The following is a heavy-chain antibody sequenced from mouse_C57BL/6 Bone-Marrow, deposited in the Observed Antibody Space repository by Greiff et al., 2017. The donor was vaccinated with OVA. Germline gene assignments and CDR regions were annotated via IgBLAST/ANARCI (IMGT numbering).Heavy chain of an antibody. CDR2: INYDGSST. J-gene: IGHJ1*03. Sequence: EVKLVESEGGLVQPGSSMKLSCTASGFTFSDYYMAWVRQVPEKGLEWVGNINYDGSSTYYLDSLKSRFIISRDNAKNILYLQMSSLKSEDTATYYCARGGWDWYFDVWGTGTTVTVSS. V-gene: IGHV5-16*01. CDR3: ARGGWDWYFDV. CDR1: GFTFSDYY. D-gene: IGHD3-3*01.